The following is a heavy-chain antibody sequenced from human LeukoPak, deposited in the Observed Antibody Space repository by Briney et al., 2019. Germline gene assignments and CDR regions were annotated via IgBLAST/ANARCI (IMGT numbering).Heavy chain of an antibody. J-gene: IGHJ4*02. V-gene: IGHV1-69*04. CDR2: IIPIFGIA. CDR3: ARAYSSGTGFDY. Sequence: GASVKVSCKASGGTFSCYAISWVRQAPGQGLEWMGRIIPIFGIANYAQKFQGRVTITADKSTSTAYMELSSLRSEDTAVYYCARAYSSGTGFDYWGQGTLVTVSS. CDR1: GGTFSCYA. D-gene: IGHD6-19*01.